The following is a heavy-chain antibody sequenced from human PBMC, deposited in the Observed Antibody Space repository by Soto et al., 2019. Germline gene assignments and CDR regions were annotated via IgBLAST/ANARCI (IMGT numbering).Heavy chain of an antibody. Sequence: SETLSLTCTVSGGSISSSGYYWGWIRQPPGKGLEWIASIYYSGSTYYNPSLKSRLTISEDRSKNQLTLKLKSVTAADTAVYYCTRHYSGYDLGGYWGQGTLVTVSS. D-gene: IGHD5-12*01. CDR3: TRHYSGYDLGGY. CDR1: GGSISSSGYY. J-gene: IGHJ4*02. CDR2: IYYSGST. V-gene: IGHV4-39*01.